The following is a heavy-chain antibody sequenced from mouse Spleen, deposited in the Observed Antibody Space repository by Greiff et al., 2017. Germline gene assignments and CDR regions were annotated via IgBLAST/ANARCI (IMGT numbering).Heavy chain of an antibody. V-gene: IGHV3-6*01. J-gene: IGHJ4*01. Sequence: EVKLLESGPGLVKPSQSLSLTCSVTGYSITSGYYWNWIRQFPGNKLEWMGYISYDGSNNYNPSLKNRISITRDTSKNQFFLKLNSVTTEDTATYYCARGWSGDAMDYWGQGTSVTVSS. CDR1: GYSITSGYY. CDR3: ARGWSGDAMDY. CDR2: ISYDGSN. D-gene: IGHD2-3*01.